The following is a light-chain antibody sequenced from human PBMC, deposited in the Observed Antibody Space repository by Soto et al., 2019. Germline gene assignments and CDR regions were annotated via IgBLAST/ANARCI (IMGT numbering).Light chain of an antibody. Sequence: EIVLTQSPGTLYLSPGERATLSCRASQSVSGLFLTWYQQKPGQAPRVLIYGGSSRATGIPDRFSGTGSGTVFTLSISRLEPEDFAVYYCQHYGNSRYTFGQGTKLEIK. J-gene: IGKJ2*01. CDR2: GGS. CDR1: QSVSGLF. CDR3: QHYGNSRYT. V-gene: IGKV3-20*01.